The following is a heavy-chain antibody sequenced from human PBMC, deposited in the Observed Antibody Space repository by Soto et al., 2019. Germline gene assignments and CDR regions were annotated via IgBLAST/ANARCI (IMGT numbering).Heavy chain of an antibody. CDR3: ARDRIRITIFGVATGYYYYGMDV. J-gene: IGHJ6*02. Sequence: QVQLVESGGGVVQPGRSLRLSCAASGFTFSSYGMHWVRQAPGKGLEWVAVIWYDGSNKYYADSVKGRFTISRDNSKNTLYLQMNSLRAEDTAVYYCARDRIRITIFGVATGYYYYGMDVWGQGTTVTVSS. V-gene: IGHV3-33*01. CDR2: IWYDGSNK. D-gene: IGHD3-3*01. CDR1: GFTFSSYG.